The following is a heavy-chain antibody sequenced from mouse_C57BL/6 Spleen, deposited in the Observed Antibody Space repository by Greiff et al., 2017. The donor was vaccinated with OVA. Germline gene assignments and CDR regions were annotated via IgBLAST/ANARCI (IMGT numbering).Heavy chain of an antibody. Sequence: EVKVVESGGGLVKPGGSLKLSCAASRFTFSSYAMSWVRQTPEKRLEWVATISDGGSYTYYPDNVKGRFTISRDNAKNNLYLQMSHLKSEDTAMYYCARGGIYYDYPWFAYWGQGTLVTVSA. J-gene: IGHJ3*01. D-gene: IGHD2-4*01. CDR3: ARGGIYYDYPWFAY. V-gene: IGHV5-4*03. CDR1: RFTFSSYA. CDR2: ISDGGSYT.